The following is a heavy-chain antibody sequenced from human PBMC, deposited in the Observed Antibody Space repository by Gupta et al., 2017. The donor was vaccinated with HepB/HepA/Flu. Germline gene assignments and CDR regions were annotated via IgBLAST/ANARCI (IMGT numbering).Heavy chain of an antibody. D-gene: IGHD3-3*01. CDR2: IWFDGSKK. CDR3: ARGGFYDFWSGLDY. J-gene: IGHJ4*02. CDR1: GCHLSSYG. V-gene: IGHV3-33*01. Sequence: QVQLVEYGGGVVQPGRSLRLSCAASGCHLSSYGMHWVRQAPGKGLEWVALIWFDGSKKYSADSEKGRFAISRDNSNNTLYLQMNSLKADDSAVYYCARGGFYDFWSGLDYWGQGILVTVSS.